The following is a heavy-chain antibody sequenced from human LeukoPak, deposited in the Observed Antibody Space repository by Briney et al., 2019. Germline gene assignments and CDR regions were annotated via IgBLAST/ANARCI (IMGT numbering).Heavy chain of an antibody. Sequence: ASVKVSCKASGYTFTSYGISWVRQAPGQGLEWMGWTSAYNGNTNYAQKLQGRVTMTTDTSTRTAYMELRSLRSDDTAVYYRARDLGYCSSTSCYHDAFDIWGQGTMVTVSS. V-gene: IGHV1-18*01. CDR3: ARDLGYCSSTSCYHDAFDI. CDR2: TSAYNGNT. CDR1: GYTFTSYG. J-gene: IGHJ3*02. D-gene: IGHD2-2*01.